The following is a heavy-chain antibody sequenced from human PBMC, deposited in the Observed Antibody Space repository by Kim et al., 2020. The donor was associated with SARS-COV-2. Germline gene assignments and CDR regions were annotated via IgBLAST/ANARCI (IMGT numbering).Heavy chain of an antibody. CDR2: ISWDGGST. CDR3: AKDMGDYYDSSGYGDY. D-gene: IGHD3-22*01. V-gene: IGHV3-43*01. Sequence: GGSLRLSCAASGFTFDDYTMHWVRQAPGKGLEWVSLISWDGGSTYYADSVKGRFTISRDNSKNSLYLQMNSLRTEDTALYYCAKDMGDYYDSSGYGDYWGQGTLVTVSS. J-gene: IGHJ4*02. CDR1: GFTFDDYT.